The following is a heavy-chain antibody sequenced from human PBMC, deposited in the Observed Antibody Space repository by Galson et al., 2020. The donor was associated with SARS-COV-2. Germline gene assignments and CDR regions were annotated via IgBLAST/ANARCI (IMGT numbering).Heavy chain of an antibody. Sequence: GGSLRLSSAVSGSTFSSYWMHCVRQAPGKGLVWVPRIYSEGSSTSYADSVKGRFTISGDNAKNTLYLQMNSLGAEDTAVYYCARGDMGNDYFDYWGQGTLVTVSS. V-gene: IGHV3-74*01. J-gene: IGHJ4*02. CDR1: GSTFSSYW. CDR2: IYSEGSST. D-gene: IGHD7-27*01. CDR3: ARGDMGNDYFDY.